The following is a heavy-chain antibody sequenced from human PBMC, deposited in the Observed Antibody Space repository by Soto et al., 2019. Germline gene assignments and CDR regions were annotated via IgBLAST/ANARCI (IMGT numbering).Heavy chain of an antibody. V-gene: IGHV3-49*03. CDR3: TRDRTVLGYFHWYSYYYYGMDV. D-gene: IGHD3-9*01. CDR1: GFTFGDYA. CDR2: IRSKAYGGTT. J-gene: IGHJ6*02. Sequence: GGSLRLSCTASGFTFGDYAMSWFRQAPGKGLEWVGFIRSKAYGGTTEYAASVKGRFTISRDDSKSIAYLQMNSLKTEDTAVYYCTRDRTVLGYFHWYSYYYYGMDVWGQGTTVTVSS.